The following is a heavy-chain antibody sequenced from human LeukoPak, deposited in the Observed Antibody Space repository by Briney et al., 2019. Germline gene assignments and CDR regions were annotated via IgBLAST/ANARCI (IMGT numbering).Heavy chain of an antibody. CDR2: IYYSGST. D-gene: IGHD1-26*01. CDR1: GGSISSSTYY. Sequence: SETLCLTCTVSGGSISSSTYYWGWIRQPPGKGLEWIGSIYYSGSTYYNPSLKSRVTISVDTSKNQFSLKLSSVTAADTAVYYCTRHPRSGSYRFDYWGQGTLVTVSS. CDR3: TRHPRSGSYRFDY. V-gene: IGHV4-39*01. J-gene: IGHJ4*02.